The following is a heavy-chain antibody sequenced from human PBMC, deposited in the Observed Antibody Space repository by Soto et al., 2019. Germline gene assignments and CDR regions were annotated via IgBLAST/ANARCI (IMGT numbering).Heavy chain of an antibody. CDR1: DFTFSKFD. V-gene: IGHV3-30-3*01. Sequence: VQLVESGGGVVQPGRSLRLSCAASDFTFSKFDMHWVRQAPGKVLEWVAVRSYDGNNKYYADSVKGRFSISRDNSKNALSLQINSLRAEDTAVYYCARAGAVQSAIGHYYYGMDVWGQGTTVTVSS. D-gene: IGHD2-2*02. J-gene: IGHJ6*02. CDR2: RSYDGNNK. CDR3: ARAGAVQSAIGHYYYGMDV.